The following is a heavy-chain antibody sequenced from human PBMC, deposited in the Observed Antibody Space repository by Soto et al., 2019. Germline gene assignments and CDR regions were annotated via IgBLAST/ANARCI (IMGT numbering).Heavy chain of an antibody. J-gene: IGHJ6*03. D-gene: IGHD4-17*01. CDR3: ARVSEMGTVTEGFYYYMDV. CDR2: IIPILNIA. Sequence: QVQLVQSGAEVKKPGSSVKVSCKASGGTFSNYTISWVRQAPGQGLEWMGRIIPILNIANYAQKFQGRVTNTADKSTTTAYMEMSSLRSADTAVYYCARVSEMGTVTEGFYYYMDVWGKGTTVTVSS. CDR1: GGTFSNYT. V-gene: IGHV1-69*02.